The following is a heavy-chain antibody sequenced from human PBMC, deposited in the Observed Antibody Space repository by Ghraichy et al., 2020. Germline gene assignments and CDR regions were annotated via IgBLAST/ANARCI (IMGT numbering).Heavy chain of an antibody. CDR1: GYSISSGYY. D-gene: IGHD6-19*01. CDR3: ARLMARWLVRSDAFDI. J-gene: IGHJ3*02. CDR2: IYHSGST. Sequence: SQTLSLTCAVSGYSISSGYYWGWIRQPPGKGLEYIGSIYHSGSTYYNPSLRSRVTISVDTSKNQFSLKLSSVTAADTAVYYCARLMARWLVRSDAFDIWGQGTMVTVSS. V-gene: IGHV4-38-2*01.